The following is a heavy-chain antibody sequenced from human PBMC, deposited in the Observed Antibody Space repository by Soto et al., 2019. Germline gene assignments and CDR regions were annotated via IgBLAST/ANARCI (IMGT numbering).Heavy chain of an antibody. V-gene: IGHV4-39*01. Sequence: SETSLTCTVSGGSISSSSYYWGWIRQPPGKGLEWIGSIYYSGSTYYNPSLKSRVTISVDTSKNQFSLKLSSVTAADTAVYYCARRSYYYGMDVWGQGTTVTVSS. CDR1: GGSISSSSYY. J-gene: IGHJ6*02. CDR3: ARRSYYYGMDV. CDR2: IYYSGST.